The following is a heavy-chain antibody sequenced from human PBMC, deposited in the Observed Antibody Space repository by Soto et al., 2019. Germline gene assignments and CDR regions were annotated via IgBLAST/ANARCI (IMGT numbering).Heavy chain of an antibody. J-gene: IGHJ4*02. V-gene: IGHV1-8*01. D-gene: IGHD2-21*02. CDR3: ARGGHVVVVTAAFDY. CDR1: GYTFTSYD. CDR2: MNPNSGNT. Sequence: QVQLVQSGAEVKKPGASVKVSCKASGYTFTSYDINWVRQATGQGLEWMGWMNPNSGNTDYAQKFLGRVTMTRDTSTSTLYMELTSLRSEDTAVYYCARGGHVVVVTAAFDYWGQGTLVTVSS.